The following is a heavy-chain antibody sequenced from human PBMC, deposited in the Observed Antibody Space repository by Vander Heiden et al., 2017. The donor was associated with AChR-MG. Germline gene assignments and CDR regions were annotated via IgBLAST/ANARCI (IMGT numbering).Heavy chain of an antibody. Sequence: EVQLLESGGGLVQPGGSLRLSCAASGFTFRTYAMSWVRQAPGRGLEWVSAISGSGGSTYYADSVKGRFTISRDNSKNTLYLQMNSLRAEDTAVYYCAKDNDSSGYYSPYYFDYWGQGTLVTVSS. D-gene: IGHD3-22*01. CDR2: ISGSGGST. CDR1: GFTFRTYA. CDR3: AKDNDSSGYYSPYYFDY. J-gene: IGHJ4*02. V-gene: IGHV3-23*01.